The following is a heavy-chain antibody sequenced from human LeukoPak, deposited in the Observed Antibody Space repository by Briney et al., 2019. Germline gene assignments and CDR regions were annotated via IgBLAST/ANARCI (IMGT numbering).Heavy chain of an antibody. CDR3: ARELRGGEGFDY. CDR1: GFTFSSYG. Sequence: GGSLRLSCAASGFTFSSYGMHWVRQAPGKGLEWVAVIWYDGSNKYYADSVKGRFTISRDNSKNTLYLQMNSLRAEDTAVYYCARELRGGEGFDYWGQGTLVTVPS. CDR2: IWYDGSNK. D-gene: IGHD3-16*01. V-gene: IGHV3-33*01. J-gene: IGHJ4*02.